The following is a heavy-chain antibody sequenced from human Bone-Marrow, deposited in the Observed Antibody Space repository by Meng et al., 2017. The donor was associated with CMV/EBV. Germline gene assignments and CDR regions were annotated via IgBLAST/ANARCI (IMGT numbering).Heavy chain of an antibody. Sequence: SVKVSCKASGGTFSSYAISWVRQAPGQGLEWMGGIIPVFGTANYAQKFQGRVTITTDESTSTAYMELSSLRSEDTAVYYCARGGGWPSVYYFDYWGQGTLVTVSS. CDR1: GGTFSSYA. J-gene: IGHJ4*02. D-gene: IGHD1-26*01. CDR2: IIPVFGTA. V-gene: IGHV1-69*05. CDR3: ARGGGWPSVYYFDY.